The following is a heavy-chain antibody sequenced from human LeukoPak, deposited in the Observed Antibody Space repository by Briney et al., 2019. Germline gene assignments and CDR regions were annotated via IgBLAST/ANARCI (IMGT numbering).Heavy chain of an antibody. J-gene: IGHJ6*02. D-gene: IGHD3-22*01. V-gene: IGHV1-69*13. CDR2: IIPIFGTA. CDR1: GSTFSSYA. Sequence: SVKVSCKASGSTFSSYAISWVRQAPGQGLEWMGGIIPIFGTANYAQKFQGRVTITADESTSTAYMELSSLRSEDTAVYYCARDPLDTMITPDYYGMDVWGQGTTVTVSS. CDR3: ARDPLDTMITPDYYGMDV.